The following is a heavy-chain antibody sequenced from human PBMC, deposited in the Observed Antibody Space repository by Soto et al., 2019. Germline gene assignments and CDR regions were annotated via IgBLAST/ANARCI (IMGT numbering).Heavy chain of an antibody. CDR1: GGSVNNANYF. J-gene: IGHJ6*02. V-gene: IGHV4-31*01. CDR3: ARDADYGGSRGGMDV. CDR2: IYYSGST. D-gene: IGHD4-17*01. Sequence: QVRLEESGPGLVKPSETLSLICSVSGGSVNNANYFWNWIRHHPENGLEWIGYIYYSGSTRYNPPFKTPATLSIDTSKNQFSLRLNSVTVADTAVYFCARDADYGGSRGGMDVWGRGTTVTVSS.